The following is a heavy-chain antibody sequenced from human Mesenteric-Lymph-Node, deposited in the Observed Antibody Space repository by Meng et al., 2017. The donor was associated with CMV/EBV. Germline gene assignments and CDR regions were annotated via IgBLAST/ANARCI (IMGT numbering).Heavy chain of an antibody. CDR2: INSDGSST. D-gene: IGHD1/OR15-1a*01. CDR3: GRDDMRNTMDV. CDR1: GFTFSSYA. J-gene: IGHJ6*02. V-gene: IGHV3-74*01. Sequence: GESLKISCAASGFTFSSYAMSWVRQAPGKGLVWVSRINSDGSSTSYADSVKGRFTISRDNAKTSLYLQMNSLRAEDTAVYYCGRDDMRNTMDVWGQGTTVTVSS.